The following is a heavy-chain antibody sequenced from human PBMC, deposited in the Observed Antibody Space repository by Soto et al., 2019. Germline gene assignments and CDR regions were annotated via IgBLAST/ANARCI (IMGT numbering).Heavy chain of an antibody. V-gene: IGHV3-23*01. CDR1: GFTFSSYA. J-gene: IGHJ4*02. CDR2: ISGSGGST. CDR3: AKNLYYDFWSGYSSLGWYFDY. D-gene: IGHD3-3*01. Sequence: EVQLLESGGGLVQPGGSLRLSCAASGFTFSSYAMSWVRQAPGKGLEWVSAISGSGGSTYYADSVKGRFTISRDNSKNTLYLQMNSLRAEDTAVYYCAKNLYYDFWSGYSSLGWYFDYWGQGTLVTVSS.